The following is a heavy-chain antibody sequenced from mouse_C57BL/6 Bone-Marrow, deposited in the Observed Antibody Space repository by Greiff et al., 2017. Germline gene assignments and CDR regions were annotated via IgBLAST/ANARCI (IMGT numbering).Heavy chain of an antibody. CDR2: IDPSDRNT. CDR1: GYTFTSYW. J-gene: IGHJ3*01. D-gene: IGHD1-1*01. Sequence: QVQLQQPGAELVKPGASVKLSCKASGYTFTSYWMQWVKQRPGQGLEWIGEIDPSDRNTNYNQKFKGKATLTVDTSSSTAYMQLSSLTSEDSAVYYCARRLAAWFAYWGQGTLVTVSA. V-gene: IGHV1-50*01. CDR3: ARRLAAWFAY.